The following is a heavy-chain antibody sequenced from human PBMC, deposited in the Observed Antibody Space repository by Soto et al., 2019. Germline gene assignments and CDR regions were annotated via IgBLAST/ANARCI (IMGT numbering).Heavy chain of an antibody. V-gene: IGHV1-69*12. CDR2: VIPIFGTA. D-gene: IGHD2-21*02. CDR1: GGTFSSYA. Sequence: QVQLVQSGAEVKKPGSSVKVSCKASGGTFSSYAISWVRQAPGQGLEWMGGVIPIFGTANYAQKFQGRVTITADESTSTAYMELSSLRSEDTAVYYCAGAYCGGDCYTARTYYFDYWGQGTLVTVSS. J-gene: IGHJ4*02. CDR3: AGAYCGGDCYTARTYYFDY.